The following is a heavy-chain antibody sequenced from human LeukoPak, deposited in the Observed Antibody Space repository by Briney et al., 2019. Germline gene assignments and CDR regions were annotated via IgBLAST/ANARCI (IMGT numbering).Heavy chain of an antibody. CDR3: ARNYYGSGSYFGY. CDR2: IYYSGST. V-gene: IGHV4-59*01. CDR1: GGPISSYY. J-gene: IGHJ4*02. Sequence: SETLSLTCTVSGGPISSYYWSWIRQPPGKGLEGIGYIYYSGSTNYNPSLKSRVTISVDTSKNQFSLKLSSVTAADTAVYYCARNYYGSGSYFGYWGQGTLVTVSS. D-gene: IGHD3-10*01.